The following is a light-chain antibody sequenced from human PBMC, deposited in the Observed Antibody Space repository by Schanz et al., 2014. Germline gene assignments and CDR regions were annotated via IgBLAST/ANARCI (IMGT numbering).Light chain of an antibody. CDR1: SSDVGGYNY. CDR3: CAFAGNNNLV. J-gene: IGLJ3*02. CDR2: EVT. V-gene: IGLV2-8*01. Sequence: QSALTQPPSASGSPGQSVTISCTGSSSDVGGYNYVSWYRQEPGKAPNLMIYEVTLRPSGVPDRFSGYKSGNTASLTVTGLQAEDEADYYCCAFAGNNNLVFGGGTKLTVL.